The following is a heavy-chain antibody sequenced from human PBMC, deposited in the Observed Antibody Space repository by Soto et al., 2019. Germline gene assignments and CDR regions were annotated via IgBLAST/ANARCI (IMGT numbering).Heavy chain of an antibody. CDR1: GYTFTSYA. CDR3: ARASLRQNPARWFDP. CDR2: INAGNGNT. Sequence: ASVKVSCKASGYTFTSYAMHWVRQAPGERLEWMGWINAGNGNTKYSQKFQGRVTITRDTSASTAYMELSSLRSEDTAVYYCARASLRQNPARWFDPWGQGTLVTVSS. J-gene: IGHJ5*02. D-gene: IGHD3-16*02. V-gene: IGHV1-3*01.